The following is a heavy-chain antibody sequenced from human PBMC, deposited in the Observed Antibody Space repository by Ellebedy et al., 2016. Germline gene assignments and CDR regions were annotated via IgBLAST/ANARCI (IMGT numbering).Heavy chain of an antibody. CDR2: IKNKANSYIT. Sequence: GGSLRLSXAVSGFSFSDQYLDWVRQTPGKGLEWVGRIKNKANSYITEYAASVRGRFSVSRDDSKNSLYLQMNSLKTEDTAMYYCARLLVAAGDLIGLDYWGQGTLVTVSS. D-gene: IGHD6-13*01. CDR3: ARLLVAAGDLIGLDY. V-gene: IGHV3-72*01. CDR1: GFSFSDQY. J-gene: IGHJ4*02.